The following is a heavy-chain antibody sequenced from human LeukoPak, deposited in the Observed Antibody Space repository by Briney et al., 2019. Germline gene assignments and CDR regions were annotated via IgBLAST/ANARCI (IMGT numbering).Heavy chain of an antibody. Sequence: SETLSLTCTVSGYSISSGYYWGWIRQPPGKGLEWIGSIYHSGSTYYNPSLKSRVTISVDTSKTQFSLKLSSVTAADTAVYYCARGYDSSGPDHQFDYWGQGTLVTASS. CDR2: IYHSGST. D-gene: IGHD3-22*01. J-gene: IGHJ4*02. CDR3: ARGYDSSGPDHQFDY. V-gene: IGHV4-38-2*02. CDR1: GYSISSGYY.